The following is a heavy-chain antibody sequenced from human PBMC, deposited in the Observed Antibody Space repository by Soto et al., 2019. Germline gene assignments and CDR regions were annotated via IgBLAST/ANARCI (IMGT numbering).Heavy chain of an antibody. D-gene: IGHD6-19*01. CDR2: IYHSGST. J-gene: IGHJ4*02. Sequence: SETLSLTCAVSGGSISSSNWWSWVRQPPGKGLEWIGEIYHSGSTNYNPSLKSRVTISVDKSKNQFSLKLSSVTAADTAVYYCARVRGEWLVPALDYWGQGTLVTVSS. CDR3: ARVRGEWLVPALDY. V-gene: IGHV4-4*02. CDR1: GGSISSSNW.